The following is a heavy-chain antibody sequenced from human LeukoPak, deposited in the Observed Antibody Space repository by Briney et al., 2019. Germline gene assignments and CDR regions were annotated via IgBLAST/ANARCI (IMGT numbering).Heavy chain of an antibody. CDR3: ARDNSDYLDY. Sequence: GRSLRLSCAASGFTFSSYGMHWVRQAPGKGLEWVAVISYDGSNKYYADSVKGRFTISRDNSKNTLYLQMNSLRAEDTAVYYCARDNSDYLDYWGQGTLVTVSS. V-gene: IGHV3-30*03. J-gene: IGHJ4*02. CDR1: GFTFSSYG. D-gene: IGHD4-11*01. CDR2: ISYDGSNK.